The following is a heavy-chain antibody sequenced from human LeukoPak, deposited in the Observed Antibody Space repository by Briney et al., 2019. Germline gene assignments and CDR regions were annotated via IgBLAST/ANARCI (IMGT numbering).Heavy chain of an antibody. CDR2: ISSSSSYI. Sequence: PGGSLRLSCAASGFTFSSYSMNWVRQAPGKGLEWVSSISSSSSYIYYADSVKGRFTISRDNAKNSLYLQMNSLRAEDTAVYYCAKDTASSSSRLYYFDYWGQGTLVTVSS. D-gene: IGHD6-13*01. CDR3: AKDTASSSSRLYYFDY. V-gene: IGHV3-21*01. CDR1: GFTFSSYS. J-gene: IGHJ4*02.